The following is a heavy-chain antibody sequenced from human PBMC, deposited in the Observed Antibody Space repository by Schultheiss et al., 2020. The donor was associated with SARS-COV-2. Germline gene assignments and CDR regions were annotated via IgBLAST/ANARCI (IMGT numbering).Heavy chain of an antibody. V-gene: IGHV1-8*01. J-gene: IGHJ6*02. CDR2: MNPNSGNT. CDR1: GYTFTSYD. CDR3: ARGRLWFGTRYYGMDV. Sequence: ASVKVSCKASGYTFTSYDINWVRQATGQGLEWMGWMNPNSGNTGYAQKFQGRVTMTRNTSIRTAYMELSSLRSEDTAVYYCARGRLWFGTRYYGMDVWGQGTTVTVSS. D-gene: IGHD3-10*01.